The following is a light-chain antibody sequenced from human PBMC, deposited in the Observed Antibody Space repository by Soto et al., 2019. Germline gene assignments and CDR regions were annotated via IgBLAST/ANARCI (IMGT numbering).Light chain of an antibody. J-gene: IGKJ4*01. CDR2: GAS. CDR3: QQYGSSPLT. CDR1: HGVSGSF. Sequence: IVLTQSPGTLSLSPGERATLSCRANHGVSGSFLAWYQQKPGQAPRLLIYGASSRATGIPDRFSGSGSGTDFTLTISKLEPEDFAVYYCQQYGSSPLTFGGGTKVDIK. V-gene: IGKV3-20*01.